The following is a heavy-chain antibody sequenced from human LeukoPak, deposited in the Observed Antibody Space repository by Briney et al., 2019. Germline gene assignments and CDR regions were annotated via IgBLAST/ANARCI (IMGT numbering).Heavy chain of an antibody. Sequence: GGSLRLSCAASGFTFSSYWMSWVRQAPGKGLEWVANIKQDGSVEYYVVSVKGRFTISRDNAKESLCLQMNSLRAGDTAVYYCARIGYSSSSFDFWGQGALVTVSS. V-gene: IGHV3-7*05. CDR1: GFTFSSYW. J-gene: IGHJ4*02. D-gene: IGHD6-6*01. CDR2: IKQDGSVE. CDR3: ARIGYSSSSFDF.